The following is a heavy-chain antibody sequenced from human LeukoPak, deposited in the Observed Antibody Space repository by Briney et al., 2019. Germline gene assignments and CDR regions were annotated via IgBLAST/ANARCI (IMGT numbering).Heavy chain of an antibody. CDR3: AREGLSVAFDI. V-gene: IGHV1-3*01. J-gene: IGHJ3*02. Sequence: ASVKVSCKASGYTITSYAMHWVRQAPGQRLEWMGWINAGNGNTKYSQKFQGRVTITRDTSASTAYMELSSLRSEDTAVYYCAREGLSVAFDIWGQGTMVTVSS. CDR1: GYTITSYA. CDR2: INAGNGNT.